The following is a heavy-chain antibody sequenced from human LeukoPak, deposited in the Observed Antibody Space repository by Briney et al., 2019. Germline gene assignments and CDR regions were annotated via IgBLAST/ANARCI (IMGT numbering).Heavy chain of an antibody. CDR1: GGTFSSYT. Sequence: SVKVSCKASGGTFSSYTISWVRQAPGQALEWMGRIIPILRIANYAQKIQGRVTITADKSTSTAYMELSSLRSEDTAVYYCARTGYCTNGVCYAHYYYNYMDVWGKGTTVTVSS. CDR2: IIPILRIA. J-gene: IGHJ6*03. D-gene: IGHD2-8*01. CDR3: ARTGYCTNGVCYAHYYYNYMDV. V-gene: IGHV1-69*02.